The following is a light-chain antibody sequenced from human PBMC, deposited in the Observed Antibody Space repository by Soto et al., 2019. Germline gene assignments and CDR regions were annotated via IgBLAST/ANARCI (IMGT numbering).Light chain of an antibody. CDR2: SAS. V-gene: IGKV3-15*01. J-gene: IGKJ2*01. CDR1: QSIRSN. Sequence: EIVMTQSPATLSVSPGERATLSCRASQSIRSNLAWYQQKPGQAPRLLIYSASTRATGIPARVSGSGSGTEFTLTISSLQSEDVAVYYCQQYNNWPRTFGQGTKLEI. CDR3: QQYNNWPRT.